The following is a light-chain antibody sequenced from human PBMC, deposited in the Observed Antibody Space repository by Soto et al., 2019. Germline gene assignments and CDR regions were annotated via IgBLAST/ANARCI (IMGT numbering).Light chain of an antibody. V-gene: IGKV3-20*01. CDR1: QSVSSSY. CDR2: GAS. CDR3: HQYGSSSWT. J-gene: IGKJ1*01. Sequence: EIVFTQSPGTLSFSPGERATLSCRASQSVSSSYLAWYQQKPGQAPRLLIYGASSRATGIPDRFSGSGSGTAFTLTISRLEPEDFAVYYCHQYGSSSWTLGQGTKVDVK.